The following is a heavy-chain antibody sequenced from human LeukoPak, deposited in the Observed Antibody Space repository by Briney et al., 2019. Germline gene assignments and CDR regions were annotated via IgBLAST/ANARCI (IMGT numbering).Heavy chain of an antibody. Sequence: SETLSLTCAVSGVSFDDYYWSWVRQTPGRGLEWLGEINHSGYTNDSPSLKSRVTLSIDTSNKQFSLNLRSVTVADAGIYYCTRMTTGHDYWGQGTLVTVSS. V-gene: IGHV4-34*01. CDR2: INHSGYT. CDR3: TRMTTGHDY. J-gene: IGHJ4*02. CDR1: GVSFDDYY. D-gene: IGHD4-17*01.